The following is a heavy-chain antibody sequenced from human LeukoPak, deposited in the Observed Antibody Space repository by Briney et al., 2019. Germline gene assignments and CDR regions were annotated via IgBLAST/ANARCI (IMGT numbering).Heavy chain of an antibody. Sequence: SETLSLTCAVSGVSFDDYYWSWVRQTPGRGLEWLGEINHSGYTNDSPSLKSRVTLSIDTSNKQFSLNLRSVTVADAGIYYCTRMTTGHDYWGQGTLVTVSS. V-gene: IGHV4-34*01. CDR2: INHSGYT. CDR3: TRMTTGHDY. J-gene: IGHJ4*02. CDR1: GVSFDDYY. D-gene: IGHD4-17*01.